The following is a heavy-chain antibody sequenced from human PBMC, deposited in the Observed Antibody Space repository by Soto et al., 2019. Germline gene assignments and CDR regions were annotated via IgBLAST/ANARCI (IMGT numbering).Heavy chain of an antibody. CDR1: GFIFSSYA. V-gene: IGHV3-23*01. D-gene: IGHD2-2*01. Sequence: ELQLLDSGGGLVQPGWSLRLSCAASGFIFSSYAMSWVRQAPGKGLEWVSAISGSGGSTYYADSVKGRFTISRDNSKTTLYLQMNSLRAEDTAVYYCAKDKISTSCSTSFSPWGQGTLVTVYS. CDR2: ISGSGGST. CDR3: AKDKISTSCSTSFSP. J-gene: IGHJ5*02.